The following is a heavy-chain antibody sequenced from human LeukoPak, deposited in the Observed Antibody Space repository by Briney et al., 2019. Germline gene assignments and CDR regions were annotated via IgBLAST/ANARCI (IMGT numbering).Heavy chain of an antibody. CDR3: ARADLRSGSQGTFDY. D-gene: IGHD3-10*01. CDR2: IRNKANSYAT. Sequence: GGSLRLSCAASGFTFNTFAMSWVRQAPGQGLEWVGRIRNKANSYATEYAASVKGRFSVSRDDSENSLYLQMNSLRAEDTAVYYCARADLRSGSQGTFDYWGQGTLVTVSS. V-gene: IGHV3-72*01. J-gene: IGHJ4*02. CDR1: GFTFNTFA.